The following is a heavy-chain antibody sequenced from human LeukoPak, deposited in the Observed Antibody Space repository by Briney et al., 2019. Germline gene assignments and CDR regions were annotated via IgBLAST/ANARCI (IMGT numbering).Heavy chain of an antibody. V-gene: IGHV4-39*01. D-gene: IGHD2-21*01. CDR2: IFYSGST. J-gene: IGHJ5*02. Sequence: RSSETLSLTCTVSGGSISTSSYYWGWVRQPPGKGLEWIGNIFYSGSTYYSPSLKSRVTIPVDTSKNQFSLHLSSVTAADTAVYYCARQVIPGWFDPWGQGTLVTVSS. CDR1: GGSISTSSYY. CDR3: ARQVIPGWFDP.